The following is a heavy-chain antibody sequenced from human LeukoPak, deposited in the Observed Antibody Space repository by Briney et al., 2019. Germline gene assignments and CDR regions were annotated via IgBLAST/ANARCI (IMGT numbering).Heavy chain of an antibody. CDR3: ATSIAVAGYFDY. D-gene: IGHD6-19*01. CDR2: FDPEDGET. J-gene: IGHJ4*02. CDR1: GYALTELS. V-gene: IGHV1-24*01. Sequence: KVSCKVSGYALTELSMHWVRQAPGKGLEWMGGFDPEDGETIYAQKFQGRVTTTEDTSTDTAYMELSSLRSEDTAVYYCATSIAVAGYFDYWGQGTLVTVSS.